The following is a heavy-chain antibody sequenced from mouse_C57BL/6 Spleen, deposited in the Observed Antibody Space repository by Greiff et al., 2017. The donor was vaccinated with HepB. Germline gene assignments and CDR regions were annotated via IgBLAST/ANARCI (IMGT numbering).Heavy chain of an antibody. CDR1: GFTFSDYG. CDR3: ANGYHYYAMDY. J-gene: IGHJ4*01. Sequence: DVQLVESGGGLVKPGGSLKLSCAASGFTFSDYGMHWVRQAPEKGLEWVAYISSGSSTIYYADTVKGRFTISRDNAKNTLFLQMTSLRSEDTAMYYCANGYHYYAMDYWGQGTSVTVSS. D-gene: IGHD2-2*01. CDR2: ISSGSSTI. V-gene: IGHV5-17*01.